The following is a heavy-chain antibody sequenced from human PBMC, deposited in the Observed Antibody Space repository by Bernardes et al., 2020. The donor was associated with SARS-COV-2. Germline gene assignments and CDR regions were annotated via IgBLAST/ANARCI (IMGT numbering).Heavy chain of an antibody. CDR1: GGTFSSYA. V-gene: IGHV1-69*04. CDR2: IIPILGIA. J-gene: IGHJ5*02. CDR3: ARDRVLRYFDWITSGFDP. D-gene: IGHD3-9*01. Sequence: SVKVSCKASGGTFSSYAISWVRQAPGQGLEWMGRIIPILGIANYAQKFQGRVTITADKSTSTAYMELSSLRSEDTAVYYCARDRVLRYFDWITSGFDPWGQGTLVTVSS.